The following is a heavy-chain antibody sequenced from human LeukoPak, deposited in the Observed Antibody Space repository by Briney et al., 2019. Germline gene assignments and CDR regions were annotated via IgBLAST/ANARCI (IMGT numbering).Heavy chain of an antibody. D-gene: IGHD6-13*01. V-gene: IGHV5-51*01. Sequence: GESLKISCKGSGYSFTSYWIGWVRQMPGKGLEWMGIIYPGDSDTRYSPSFQGQVTISADKSISTAYLQWSSLKASDTAVYYCARIYSSSWYGFSAEYFQHWGQGTLVTVSS. CDR2: IYPGDSDT. J-gene: IGHJ1*01. CDR3: ARIYSSSWYGFSAEYFQH. CDR1: GYSFTSYW.